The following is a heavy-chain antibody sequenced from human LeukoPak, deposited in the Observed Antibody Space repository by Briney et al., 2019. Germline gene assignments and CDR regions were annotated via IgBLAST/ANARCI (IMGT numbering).Heavy chain of an antibody. CDR2: IYHSGST. V-gene: IGHV4-38-2*01. CDR1: GYSISSGYY. Sequence: SETLSLTCAVSGYSISSGYYWGWIRQPPEKGLEWIGSIYHSGSTYYNPSLKSRVTISVDTSKNQFSLKLSSVTAAATAVYYCARGIAVAGTGDDYWGQGTLVTVSS. D-gene: IGHD6-19*01. CDR3: ARGIAVAGTGDDY. J-gene: IGHJ4*02.